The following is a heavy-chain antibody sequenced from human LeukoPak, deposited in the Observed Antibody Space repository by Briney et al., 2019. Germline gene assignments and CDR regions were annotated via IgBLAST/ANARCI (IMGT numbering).Heavy chain of an antibody. D-gene: IGHD3-3*01. CDR1: GFTFSSYW. CDR2: IKQDGSEK. Sequence: GGSLRLSCAASGFTFSSYWMSWVRQAPGKGLEWVANIKQDGSEKYYVDSVKGRFTISRDNAKNSLYLQMNSLRAEDTAVYYCAKDSTIFGTDAFDIWGQGTMVTVSS. J-gene: IGHJ3*02. CDR3: AKDSTIFGTDAFDI. V-gene: IGHV3-7*01.